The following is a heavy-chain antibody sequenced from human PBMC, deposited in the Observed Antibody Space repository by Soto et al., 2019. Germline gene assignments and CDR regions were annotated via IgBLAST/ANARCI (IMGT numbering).Heavy chain of an antibody. CDR2: IYPGDSDT. J-gene: IGHJ6*03. CDR1: GYSFTSYW. Sequence: GESLKISCKGSGYSFTSYWIGWVRQMPGKGLEWMGIIYPGDSDTRYSPSFQGQVTISADKSISTAYLQWSSLKASDTAMYYCARHQNIIWPSNIYYMDVWGKGTTVTVSS. D-gene: IGHD3-16*01. CDR3: ARHQNIIWPSNIYYMDV. V-gene: IGHV5-51*01.